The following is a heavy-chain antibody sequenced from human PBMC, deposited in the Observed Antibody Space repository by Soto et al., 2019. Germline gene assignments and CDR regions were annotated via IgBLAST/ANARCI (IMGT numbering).Heavy chain of an antibody. V-gene: IGHV1-18*01. CDR1: GYTFTSYG. CDR2: ISGYNNNK. D-gene: IGHD6-13*01. Sequence: QIQLVQSGTEVREPGASVKVSCQASGYTFTSYGIIWVRQAPGQGLELMGWISGYNNNKNYAHKYQARVTMTTDTSTRTAYMELRSLRSDDTAVYYCARVGAIAPAEGDYWGQGTLVTVSS. J-gene: IGHJ4*02. CDR3: ARVGAIAPAEGDY.